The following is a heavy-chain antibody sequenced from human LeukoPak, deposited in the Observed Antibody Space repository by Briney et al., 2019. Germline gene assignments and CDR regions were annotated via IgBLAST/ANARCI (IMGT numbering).Heavy chain of an antibody. CDR2: IYHGGST. Sequence: PSGTLSLTCAVSGGSISSSNYWSWVRQPPRKGLEWIGEIYHGGSTNYNPSLKSRVTISVDKSKNQFSLKLSSVTAADTAVYYWAGKRGPLDYWGQGTLVTVSS. CDR1: GGSISSSNY. J-gene: IGHJ4*02. D-gene: IGHD3-16*01. CDR3: AGKRGPLDY. V-gene: IGHV4-4*02.